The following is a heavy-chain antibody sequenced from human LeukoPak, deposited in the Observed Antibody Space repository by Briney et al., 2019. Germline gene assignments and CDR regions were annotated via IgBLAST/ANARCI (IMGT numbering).Heavy chain of an antibody. D-gene: IGHD2-15*01. CDR1: GFTFSSYA. V-gene: IGHV3-23*01. Sequence: PGGSLRLSCAASGFTFSSYAMNWVRQAPGKGLEWVSAMSYSGSSTYYADSVKGRFTISRDNSKNTLYLQMNSLRAEDTAVYYCAKDRSCPFSGFLEYWGQGTLVTVSS. CDR3: AKDRSCPFSGFLEY. CDR2: MSYSGSST. J-gene: IGHJ4*02.